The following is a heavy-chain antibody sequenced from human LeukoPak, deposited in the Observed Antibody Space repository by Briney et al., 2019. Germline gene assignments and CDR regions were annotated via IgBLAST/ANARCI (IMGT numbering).Heavy chain of an antibody. CDR2: IWSNGINK. D-gene: IGHD3-16*01. Sequence: GGSLRLSCAASGFIFRNYGMHWVRQTPGKGLEWVAVIWSNGINKYYTDSVKGRFITSRDNSENTLSLQMNDLRVEDTAVYSCVKEGAPFDAFDIWGQGTVVTVS. CDR3: VKEGAPFDAFDI. CDR1: GFIFRNYG. J-gene: IGHJ3*02. V-gene: IGHV3-33*06.